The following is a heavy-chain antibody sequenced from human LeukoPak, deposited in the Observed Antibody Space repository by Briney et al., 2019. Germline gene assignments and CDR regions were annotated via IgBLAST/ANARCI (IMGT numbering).Heavy chain of an antibody. CDR2: IYYSGST. D-gene: IGHD2-2*01. J-gene: IGHJ6*02. Sequence: PSETLSLTCTASGGSISSGDYYWSWIRQPPEKGLEWIGYIYYSGSTYYNPSLKSRVTISVDTSKNQFSLKLSSVTAADTAVYYCARELGYCSGTSCPYYYYYGMDVWGQGTTVTVSS. V-gene: IGHV4-30-4*02. CDR1: GGSISSGDYY. CDR3: ARELGYCSGTSCPYYYYYGMDV.